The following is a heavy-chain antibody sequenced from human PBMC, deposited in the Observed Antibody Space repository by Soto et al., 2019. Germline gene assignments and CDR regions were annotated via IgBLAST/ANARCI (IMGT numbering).Heavy chain of an antibody. D-gene: IGHD1-1*01. Sequence: KPSETLSLTCTVSGGSVNSGGYHWSWIRQHPGKGLEWIGDIYYSGSTYYNPSLKSRVTISIDTSTNHFSLHLSALTAADTAVYYCARAQITNSNYSGMDVWGQGTTVTVSS. CDR3: ARAQITNSNYSGMDV. CDR1: GGSVNSGGYH. J-gene: IGHJ6*02. CDR2: IYYSGST. V-gene: IGHV4-31*03.